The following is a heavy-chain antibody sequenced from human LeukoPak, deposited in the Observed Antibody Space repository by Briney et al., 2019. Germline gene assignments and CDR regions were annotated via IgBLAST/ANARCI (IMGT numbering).Heavy chain of an antibody. CDR1: GGSISSSSYY. V-gene: IGHV4-39*07. J-gene: IGHJ6*03. D-gene: IGHD4-11*01. CDR2: IYYSGST. Sequence: PSETLSLSCTVSGGSISSSSYYWGWIRQPPGKGLEWIGSIYYSGSTYYNPSLKSRVTISVDTSKNQFSLKLSSVTAADTAVYYCAREGYSNYRYYYYYMDVWGKGTTVTVSS. CDR3: AREGYSNYRYYYYYMDV.